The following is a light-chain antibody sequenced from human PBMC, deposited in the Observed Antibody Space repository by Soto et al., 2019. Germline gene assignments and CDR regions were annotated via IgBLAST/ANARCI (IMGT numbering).Light chain of an antibody. J-gene: IGKJ4*01. Sequence: EIVFTQSPATLSLSPGERATLSCRASQSVRSYLAWYQQKPGQAPRLLIYDASNRATGIPAMFSGSGSGTEFTLTISSLQSEDFAVYYCQHYNRWPLTFGGGTKVDIK. V-gene: IGKV3-11*01. CDR1: QSVRSY. CDR3: QHYNRWPLT. CDR2: DAS.